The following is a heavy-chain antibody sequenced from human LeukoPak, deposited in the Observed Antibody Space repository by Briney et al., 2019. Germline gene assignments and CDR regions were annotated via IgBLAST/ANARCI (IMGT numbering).Heavy chain of an antibody. J-gene: IGHJ4*02. CDR3: AREGWRQWGGFDY. CDR1: GGSISSSSYY. CDR2: IYYSGST. Sequence: SETLSLTCTVSGGSISSSSYYWGWIRQPPGKGLEWIGSIYYSGSTYYNPSLKSRVTISVDTSKNQFSLKLSSVTAADTAVYYCAREGWRQWGGFDYWGQGTLVTVSS. V-gene: IGHV4-39*07. D-gene: IGHD1-26*01.